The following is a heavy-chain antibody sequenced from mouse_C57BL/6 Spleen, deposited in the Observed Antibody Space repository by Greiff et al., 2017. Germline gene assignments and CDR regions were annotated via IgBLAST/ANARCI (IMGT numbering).Heavy chain of an antibody. Sequence: QVQLQQSGAELVKPGASVKLSCKASGYTFTSYCMHWVKQRPGQGLEWIGVIYPGDGDTNYNQKFKGKATLTADKSSSTAYMQLRSLTSEDSAVYFCARVRWGVGRVAFGYWGTGITVTAST. CDR3: ARVRWGVGRVAFGY. D-gene: IGHD1-1*02. J-gene: IGHJ1*03. CDR1: GYTFTSYC. V-gene: IGHV1-69*02. CDR2: IYPGDGDT.